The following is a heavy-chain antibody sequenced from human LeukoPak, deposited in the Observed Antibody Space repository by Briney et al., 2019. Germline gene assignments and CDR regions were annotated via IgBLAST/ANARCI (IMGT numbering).Heavy chain of an antibody. CDR2: INYTGST. Sequence: SGTLSLTCTVSGGSIRSTANYWAWIRQSPGKAPEWIGIINYTGSTYYNPSLESRVTMSVDTSKNQFSLKLSSVTAADTAVYYCARVEGVSSDFDCWGQGTQVTVSS. CDR3: ARVEGVSSDFDC. D-gene: IGHD3-10*01. CDR1: GGSIRSTANY. V-gene: IGHV4-39*07. J-gene: IGHJ4*02.